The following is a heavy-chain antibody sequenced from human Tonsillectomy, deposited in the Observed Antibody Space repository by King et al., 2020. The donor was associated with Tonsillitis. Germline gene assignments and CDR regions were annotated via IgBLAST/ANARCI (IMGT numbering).Heavy chain of an antibody. V-gene: IGHV3-30*18. CDR2: ISYDGSNK. D-gene: IGHD3-22*01. Sequence: VQLVESGGGVVQPGRSLRLSCIASGFTFNTYAMHWVRQAPGKGLEWVAVISYDGSNKYYADSVKGRFTISRDNSKNTLYLQMTRLRAEDTAVYYCAKEYYYDSSTYPQWDDDSWGQGTLVTVSS. CDR3: AKEYYYDSSTYPQWDDDS. CDR1: GFTFNTYA. J-gene: IGHJ4*02.